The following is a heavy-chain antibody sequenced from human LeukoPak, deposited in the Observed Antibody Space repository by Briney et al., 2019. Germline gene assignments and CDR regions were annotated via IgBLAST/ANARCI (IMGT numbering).Heavy chain of an antibody. CDR2: IYHSGST. CDR1: GXSISSGGYS. V-gene: IGHV4-30-2*01. D-gene: IGHD6-19*01. CDR3: ARGVAVAGTGWFDP. J-gene: IGHJ5*02. Sequence: SETLSLTCAVSGXSISSGGYSWSWIRQPPGKGLEWIGYIYHSGSTYYNPSLKSRVTISVDRSKNQFSLKLSSVTAADTAVYYCARGVAVAGTGWFDPWGQGTLVTVSS.